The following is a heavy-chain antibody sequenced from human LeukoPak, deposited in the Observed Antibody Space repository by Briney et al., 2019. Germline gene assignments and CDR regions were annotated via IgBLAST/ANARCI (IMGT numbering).Heavy chain of an antibody. CDR3: AREQSAFLSDGDYPYYFDY. CDR1: GGSIGNYY. CDR2: IYTSGTT. Sequence: PSETRSLTCTVSGGSIGNYYWNWIRQPAGKGLEWIGRIYTSGTTNYNPSLKSRVTISVDKSKNQFSLKLSSVTAADTAVYYCAREQSAFLSDGDYPYYFDYWGQGTLVTVSS. J-gene: IGHJ4*02. V-gene: IGHV4-4*07. D-gene: IGHD4-17*01.